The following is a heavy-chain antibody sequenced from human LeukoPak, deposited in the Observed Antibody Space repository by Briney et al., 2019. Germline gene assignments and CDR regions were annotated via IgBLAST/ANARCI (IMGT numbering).Heavy chain of an antibody. CDR3: AREQKGSGSGGYDY. D-gene: IGHD3-10*01. CDR2: IYHSGST. V-gene: IGHV4-59*01. Sequence: SETLSLTCTVSGGSISNYYWSWIRQPPGKGLEWIGYIYHSGSTNYNPSLKSRVTILVDTSKNQFSLKLRSVTAADTAVYFCAREQKGSGSGGYDYWGQGTLVTVSS. J-gene: IGHJ4*02. CDR1: GGSISNYY.